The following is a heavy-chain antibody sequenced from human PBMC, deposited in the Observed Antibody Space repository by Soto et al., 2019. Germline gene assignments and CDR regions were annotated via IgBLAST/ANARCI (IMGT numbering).Heavy chain of an antibody. D-gene: IGHD2-8*01. Sequence: ASVKVSCKASGYTFTSYGISWVRQAPGQGLERMGWISAYNGNTNYAQKVEDRWEMTRESSPSTACMELSSLGSDGTAVYYCARFASYCANGVCYPAATHASDYWGQGTLVTVSS. CDR2: ISAYNGNT. V-gene: IGHV1-18*01. CDR1: GYTFTSYG. J-gene: IGHJ4*02. CDR3: ARFASYCANGVCYPAATHASDY.